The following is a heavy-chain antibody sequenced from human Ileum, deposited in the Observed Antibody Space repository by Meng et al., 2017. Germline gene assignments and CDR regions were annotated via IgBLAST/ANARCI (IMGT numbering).Heavy chain of an antibody. Sequence: QVQLQQWGAGRLKPSETLALTCAVYGGSFSGYYWSWIRQPPGKGLEWIGEINHSGSTNYNPSLKSRVTISVDTSKNQFSLKLSSVTAADTAVYYCSRTSYYDNSGYYPGWGQGTLVTVSS. V-gene: IGHV4-34*01. D-gene: IGHD3-22*01. CDR3: SRTSYYDNSGYYPG. J-gene: IGHJ4*02. CDR1: GGSFSGYY. CDR2: INHSGST.